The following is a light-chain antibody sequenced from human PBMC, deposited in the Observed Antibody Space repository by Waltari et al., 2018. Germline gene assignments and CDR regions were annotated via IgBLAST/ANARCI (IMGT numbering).Light chain of an antibody. CDR3: QVWDTSRDNVV. Sequence: SYVLTQSPSVSVAPGKPAKISCGGSNLGTKNAHWYQQRPGQAPGLVIYYDTDRPSGIPDRFSGSNSGNTATLTISGVEVGDEADYYCQVWDTSRDNVVFGGGTKLTVL. J-gene: IGLJ2*01. V-gene: IGLV3-21*01. CDR2: YDT. CDR1: NLGTKN.